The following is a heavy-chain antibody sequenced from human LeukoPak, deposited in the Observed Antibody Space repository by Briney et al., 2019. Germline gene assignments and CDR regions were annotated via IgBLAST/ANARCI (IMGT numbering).Heavy chain of an antibody. V-gene: IGHV3-9*01. CDR2: ISWNSGSI. D-gene: IGHD6-13*01. J-gene: IGHJ4*02. CDR1: GFTFDDYA. CDR3: AKDPYSSSWDGGNYFDY. Sequence: PGRSLRLSCAASGFTFDDYAMHWVRQAPGKGLEWVSGISWNSGSIGYADSVKGRFTISRHNAKNSLYLQMNSLRAENTALYYCAKDPYSSSWDGGNYFDYWGQGTLVTVSS.